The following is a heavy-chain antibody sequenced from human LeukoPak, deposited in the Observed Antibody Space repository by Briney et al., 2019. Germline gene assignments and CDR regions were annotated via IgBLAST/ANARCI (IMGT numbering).Heavy chain of an antibody. CDR1: GVSISTYY. J-gene: IGHJ2*01. CDR2: IHISGST. V-gene: IGHV4-4*07. CDR3: ARDIVVVSTIGYWYFDL. Sequence: SETLSLTCTVSGVSISTYYWSWIRQSAGKGLEWIGRIHISGSTNYNPSLKSRVTMSVDSSKNQFSLKLNSVTAAGTAVYYCARDIVVVSTIGYWYFDLWGRGTLVTVSS. D-gene: IGHD2-15*01.